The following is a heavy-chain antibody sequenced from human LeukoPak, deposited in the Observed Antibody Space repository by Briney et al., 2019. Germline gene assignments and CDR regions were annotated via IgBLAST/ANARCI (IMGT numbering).Heavy chain of an antibody. Sequence: PGGSLRLSCAVSGFNLSDYYMSWIRQSPGTGLEWISYISNSANAKYYADSVKGRFSISRDNAKNALYLEMNSLRVQDTGVYFCARSIACRSHRTIFCPFDFWGQGALVTVFS. J-gene: IGHJ4*01. D-gene: IGHD3-3*01. CDR2: ISNSANAK. CDR3: ARSIACRSHRTIFCPFDF. CDR1: GFNLSDYY. V-gene: IGHV3-11*04.